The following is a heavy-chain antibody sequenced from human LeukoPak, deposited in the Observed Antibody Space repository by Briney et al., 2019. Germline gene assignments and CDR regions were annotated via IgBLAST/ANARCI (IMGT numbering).Heavy chain of an antibody. V-gene: IGHV4-4*08. D-gene: IGHD3-10*02. CDR3: ARDRPSSIGRITMSSFCDY. CDR1: GGSISTYY. CDR2: IYNGGST. Sequence: SETLSLTCSVSGGSISTYYWSWIRQPPGKGLEWIGYIYNGGSTNYHPSLKSRVTISVDTSKNQFSLKLTSVTAADTAVYYCARDRPSSIGRITMSSFCDYWGQGTLVTVSS. J-gene: IGHJ4*02.